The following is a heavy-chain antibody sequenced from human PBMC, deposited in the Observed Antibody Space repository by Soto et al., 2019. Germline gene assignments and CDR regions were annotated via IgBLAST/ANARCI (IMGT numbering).Heavy chain of an antibody. CDR3: ARASQPMWFGDFRDSYGMGV. CDR2: IIPIFGTA. V-gene: IGHV1-69*06. CDR1: GGTFSSYA. D-gene: IGHD3-10*01. J-gene: IGHJ6*02. Sequence: ASVKVSCKASGGTFSSYAISWVRQAPGQGLEWMGGIIPIFGTANYAQKFQGRVTITADKSTSTAYMELSSLRSEDTAVYYCARASQPMWFGDFRDSYGMGVWGQGTTVTVSS.